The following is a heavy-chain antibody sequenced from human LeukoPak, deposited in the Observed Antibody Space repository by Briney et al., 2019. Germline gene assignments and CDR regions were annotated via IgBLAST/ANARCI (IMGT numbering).Heavy chain of an antibody. D-gene: IGHD4-11*01. CDR2: ISGGGGST. CDR1: RFTFSDYY. CDR3: AKGFGNYLNNWFDP. Sequence: GGSLRLSCTASRFTFSDYYMSWIRQAPGKGLEWVSAISGGGGSTYYAGSVKGRFTISRDNSKNTLYLQMNSLRAEDTAVYYCAKGFGNYLNNWFDPWGQGTLVTVSS. V-gene: IGHV3-23*01. J-gene: IGHJ5*02.